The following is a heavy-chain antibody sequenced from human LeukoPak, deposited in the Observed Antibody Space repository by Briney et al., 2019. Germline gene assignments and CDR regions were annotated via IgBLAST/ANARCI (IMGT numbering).Heavy chain of an antibody. CDR3: ARDWVAGYYYYGMDV. CDR1: GFRFNNHW. CDR2: IKQDGSEE. Sequence: GGSLRLSCAASGFRFNNHWMTWVRQAPGKGLEWVADIKQDGSEENYGDSVKGRFTISRDNAKNSLYLQMNSLRAEDTAVYYCARDWVAGYYYYGMDVWGQGTTVTVSS. J-gene: IGHJ6*02. V-gene: IGHV3-7*01. D-gene: IGHD6-19*01.